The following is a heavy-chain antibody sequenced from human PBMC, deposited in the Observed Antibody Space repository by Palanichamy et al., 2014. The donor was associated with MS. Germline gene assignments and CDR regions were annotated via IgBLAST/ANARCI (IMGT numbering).Heavy chain of an antibody. D-gene: IGHD6-13*01. J-gene: IGHJ5*02. CDR1: GGSFSADY. CDR2: INHSGST. V-gene: IGHV4-34*01. CDR3: ARGQRGYSSSWYGS. Sequence: QVQLQQWGAGLLKPSETLSLTCAVYGGSFSADYWSWIRQPPGKGLEWIGEINHSGSTNYSPSLKGRVTISLDTSKNQVSLKLSSVTAADTAVYYCARGQRGYSSSWYGSWGQGTLVTVS.